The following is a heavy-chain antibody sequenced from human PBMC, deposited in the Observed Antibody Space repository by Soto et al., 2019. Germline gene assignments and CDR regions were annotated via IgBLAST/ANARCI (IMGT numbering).Heavy chain of an antibody. CDR1: GGSISSSSDY. CDR3: VRQGGGGFGYADSDDFFDI. Sequence: QLQLQESGPGLVKPSETLSLTCTVSGGSISSSSDYWGWIRQPPGKGLEWVGSIYNSGSTYYNPSLKGRVPLSGATSRNPFSLKFTSGTATDTAVYFCVRQGGGGFGYADSDDFFDIWGQGTMVTVSS. J-gene: IGHJ3*02. D-gene: IGHD4-17*01. V-gene: IGHV4-39*01. CDR2: IYNSGST.